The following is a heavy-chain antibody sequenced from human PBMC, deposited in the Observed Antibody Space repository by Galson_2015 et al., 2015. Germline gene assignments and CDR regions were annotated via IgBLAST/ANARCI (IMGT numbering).Heavy chain of an antibody. V-gene: IGHV3-21*01. Sequence: SLRLSCAASGFTFSSYSMNWVRQAPGKGLEWVSSISSSSSYIYYADSVKGRFTISRDNAKNSLYLQMNSLRAEDTAVYYCARDTAVAGTWHDAFDIWGQGTMVTVSS. D-gene: IGHD6-19*01. J-gene: IGHJ3*02. CDR3: ARDTAVAGTWHDAFDI. CDR2: ISSSSSYI. CDR1: GFTFSSYS.